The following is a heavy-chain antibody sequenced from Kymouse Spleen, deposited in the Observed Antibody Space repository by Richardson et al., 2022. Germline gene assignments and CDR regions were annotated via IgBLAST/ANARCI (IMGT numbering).Heavy chain of an antibody. V-gene: IGHV3-73*02. Sequence: EVQLVESGGGLVQPGGSLKLSCAASGFTFSGSAMHWVRQASGKGLEWVGRIRSKANSYATAYAASVKGRFTISRDDSKNTAYLQMNSLKTEDTAVYYCTSYSPYFDLWGRGTLVTVSS. CDR3: TSYSPYFDL. D-gene: IGHD2-21*02. CDR1: GFTFSGSA. J-gene: IGHJ2*01. CDR2: IRSKANSYAT.